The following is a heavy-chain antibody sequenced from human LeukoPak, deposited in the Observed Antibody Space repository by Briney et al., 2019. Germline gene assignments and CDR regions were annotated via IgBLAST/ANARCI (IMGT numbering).Heavy chain of an antibody. CDR3: AREEGTFDH. Sequence: GGSLRLSCAASGFTFRSYWMTWVRQAPGKGLEWVANIKPDGSEKYSVDSVKGRYTISRDNAKNSLYLQMNSLRAEDTAVYYCAREEGTFDHWGQGTLVTVSS. D-gene: IGHD3-10*01. CDR1: GFTFRSYW. J-gene: IGHJ4*02. V-gene: IGHV3-7*01. CDR2: IKPDGSEK.